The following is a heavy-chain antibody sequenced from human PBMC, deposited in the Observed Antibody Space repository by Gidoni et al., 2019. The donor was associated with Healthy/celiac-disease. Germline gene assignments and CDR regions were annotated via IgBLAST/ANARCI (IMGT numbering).Heavy chain of an antibody. D-gene: IGHD1-26*01. CDR3: AKDSVVIVGATTLDY. J-gene: IGHJ4*02. V-gene: IGHV3-30*18. Sequence: QVQLVVSGGGVVQPGRSLRLSCAASGFSFSRYGMHWVRQAPGKGLEWVAVISYDGSNKYYAEFVKGRFTISRDNSKNTLYLKMNRLRAEDTAVYYCAKDSVVIVGATTLDYWGQGTLVTVSS. CDR1: GFSFSRYG. CDR2: ISYDGSNK.